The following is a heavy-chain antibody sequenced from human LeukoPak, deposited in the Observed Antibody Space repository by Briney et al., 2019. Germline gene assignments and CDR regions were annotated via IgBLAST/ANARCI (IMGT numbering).Heavy chain of an antibody. D-gene: IGHD6-19*01. CDR2: IKQDGSEK. CDR1: GFTFSSYW. J-gene: IGHJ3*02. CDR3: AREVGRGWRDDAFDI. Sequence: PGGSLRLSCAASGFTFSSYWMSWVRQAPGKGLEWVANIKQDGSEKYYVDSVKGRFTISRDNAKNSLYLQMNSLRAEDTAVYYCAREVGRGWRDDAFDIWGQGTMVTASS. V-gene: IGHV3-7*04.